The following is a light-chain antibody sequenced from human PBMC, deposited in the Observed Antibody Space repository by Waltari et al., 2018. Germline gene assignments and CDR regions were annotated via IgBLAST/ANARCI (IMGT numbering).Light chain of an antibody. CDR3: CSHAGSDTWV. Sequence: QSALTQPGSVSVSAGESVTITCTGTSSDVGGSNYVSWYQQHPAKAPTRMMYDVTKRPPSFPARCSGCTSRSTDAVTISSLQAAEEADYYCCSHAGSDTWVFGAGTKLTVL. CDR1: SSDVGGSNY. CDR2: DVT. V-gene: IGLV2-11*01. J-gene: IGLJ3*02.